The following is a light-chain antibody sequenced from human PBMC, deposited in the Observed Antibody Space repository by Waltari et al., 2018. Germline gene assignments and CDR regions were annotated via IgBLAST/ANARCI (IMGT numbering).Light chain of an antibody. V-gene: IGKV3D-15*01. Sequence: EIVMTQSPATLSLSPGERATLSCRASQILIRNTFAWFQKKPGQPPRLLIYGTSTRATGIPARCSGSGSGTECSLTISSLQPEDFATYYCQQYDNWPWTFGLGTRLETK. CDR1: QILIRN. CDR3: QQYDNWPWT. J-gene: IGKJ1*01. CDR2: GTS.